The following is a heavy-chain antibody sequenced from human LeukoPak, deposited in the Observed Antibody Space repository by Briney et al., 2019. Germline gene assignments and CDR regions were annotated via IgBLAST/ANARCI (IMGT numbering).Heavy chain of an antibody. CDR3: ARDMGHLRFLEWLLTNTTGGFDY. Sequence: PGGSLRLSCAASGFTFSSYAMHWVRQAPGKGLEWVAVISYDGSNKYFADSVKGRFTISRDNSKNTLYLQMNSLSAEDTAVYYCARDMGHLRFLEWLLTNTTGGFDYWGQGTLVTVSS. D-gene: IGHD3-3*01. V-gene: IGHV3-30-3*01. J-gene: IGHJ4*02. CDR1: GFTFSSYA. CDR2: ISYDGSNK.